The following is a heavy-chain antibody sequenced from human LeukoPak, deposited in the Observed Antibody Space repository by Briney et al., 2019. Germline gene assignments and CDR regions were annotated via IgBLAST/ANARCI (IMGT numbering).Heavy chain of an antibody. CDR1: GGSISSYY. J-gene: IGHJ5*02. CDR2: IYYSGST. Sequence: SETLSLTCTVSGGSISSYYWSWIRQPPGKGLEWIGYIYYSGSTNYNPSLKSRVTISVDTSKNQFSLKLSSVTAADTAVYYCARAEIKGLLWFGESQYWFDPWGQGTLVTVSS. V-gene: IGHV4-59*08. D-gene: IGHD3-10*01. CDR3: ARAEIKGLLWFGESQYWFDP.